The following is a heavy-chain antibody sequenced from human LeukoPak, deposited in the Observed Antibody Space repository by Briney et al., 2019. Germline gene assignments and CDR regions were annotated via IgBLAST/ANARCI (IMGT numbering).Heavy chain of an antibody. CDR3: AIASSGCSGGSCYSRPFDY. Sequence: GASVKVSCKASGYTFTGYYMHWVRQAPGQGLEWMGGFDPEDGERIYAQKFQGRGTMTEDTSTDTAYMELSSLRSEDTAVYYCAIASSGCSGGSCYSRPFDYWGQGTLVTVSS. V-gene: IGHV1-24*01. J-gene: IGHJ4*02. D-gene: IGHD2-15*01. CDR1: GYTFTGYY. CDR2: FDPEDGER.